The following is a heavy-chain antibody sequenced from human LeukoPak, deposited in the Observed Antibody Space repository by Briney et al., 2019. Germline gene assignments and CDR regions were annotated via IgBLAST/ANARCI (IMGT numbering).Heavy chain of an antibody. CDR1: GYTFTGYY. CDR3: ARAQLGTWGSVY. J-gene: IGHJ4*02. CDR2: INPNSGGT. D-gene: IGHD1-14*01. Sequence: ASVKVSCKASGYTFTGYYMHWVRQAPGQGLEWMRRINPNSGGTNYAQKFQGRVTMTRDTSISTAYMELSRLRSDDTAVYYCARAQLGTWGSVYWGQGTLVTVSS. V-gene: IGHV1-2*06.